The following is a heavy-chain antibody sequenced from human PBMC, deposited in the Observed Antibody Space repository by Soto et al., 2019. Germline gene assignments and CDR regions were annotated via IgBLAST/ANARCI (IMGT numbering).Heavy chain of an antibody. CDR1: GYTFTGYY. CDR3: ARAAYSTVTTLGPWFDP. V-gene: IGHV1-2*02. J-gene: IGHJ5*02. CDR2: INPNSGGT. Sequence: QVQLVQSGAEVKKPGASVKVSCKASGYTFTGYYMHWVRQAPRQGLEWMGWINPNSGGTNYAQKFQGRVTMTRDRSISTGYRELSRLRSDDTAVYYCARAAYSTVTTLGPWFDPWGQGTLVTVSS. D-gene: IGHD4-4*01.